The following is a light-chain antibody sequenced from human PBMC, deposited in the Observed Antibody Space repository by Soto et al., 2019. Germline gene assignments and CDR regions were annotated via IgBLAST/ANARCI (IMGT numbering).Light chain of an antibody. CDR2: DVS. CDR3: SSYTTSSTLVV. CDR1: SSDVGGYNY. Sequence: QSALTQPASVSGSPGQSITISCTGTSSDVGGYNYVSWYQQHPGKAHKLMIYDVSNRPSGVSNRFSGSKSGNTSSLTISGLQAEDQANYYYSSYTTSSTLVVFGAGNKPTVL. V-gene: IGLV2-14*01. J-gene: IGLJ2*01.